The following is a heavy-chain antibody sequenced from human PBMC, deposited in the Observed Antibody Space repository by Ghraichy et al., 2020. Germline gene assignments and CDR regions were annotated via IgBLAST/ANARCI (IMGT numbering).Heavy chain of an antibody. D-gene: IGHD1-26*01. CDR2: INHSGST. J-gene: IGHJ4*02. V-gene: IGHV4-34*01. Sequence: SQTLSLTCAVYGGSFSGYYWSWIRQPPGKGLEWIGEINHSGSTNYNPSLKSRVTISVDTSKNQFSLKLSSVTAADTAVYYCARGREPQLCDYWGQGTLVTVSS. CDR3: ARGREPQLCDY. CDR1: GGSFSGYY.